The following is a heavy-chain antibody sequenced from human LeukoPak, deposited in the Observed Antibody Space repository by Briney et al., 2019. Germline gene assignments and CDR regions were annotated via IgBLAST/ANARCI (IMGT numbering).Heavy chain of an antibody. CDR3: AGERGEEYSSGWYKTNYFDN. CDR1: GDSVSSVTDY. Sequence: MPSETLSLTCTVAGDSVSSVTDYWAWIRQPPGKGLEWIASADCSGGTYYNPSLESRVAISADMSKKQISLTLTSVTGADTAVYYCAGERGEEYSSGWYKTNYFDNWGQGIRVTVSS. D-gene: IGHD6-13*01. CDR2: ADCSGGT. V-gene: IGHV4-39*07. J-gene: IGHJ4*02.